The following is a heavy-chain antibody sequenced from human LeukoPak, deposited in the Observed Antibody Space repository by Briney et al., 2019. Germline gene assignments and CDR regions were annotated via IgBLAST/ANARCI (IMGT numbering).Heavy chain of an antibody. V-gene: IGHV3-21*01. D-gene: IGHD5-24*01. CDR1: GFTFSSYT. J-gene: IGHJ4*02. CDR2: IRSSSSYI. Sequence: GGSLRLSCAASGFTFSSYTMNWVRQAPGKELEWVSSIRSSSSYIYYADSVKGRFTISRDNAKNSLYLQMNSLRAEDTAVYYCARDGWLDYWGQGTLVTVSS. CDR3: ARDGWLDY.